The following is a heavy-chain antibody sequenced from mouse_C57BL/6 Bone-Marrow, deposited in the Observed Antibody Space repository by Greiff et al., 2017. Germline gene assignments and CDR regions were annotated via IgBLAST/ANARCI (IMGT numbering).Heavy chain of an antibody. CDR1: GFTFSSYG. J-gene: IGHJ1*03. V-gene: IGHV5-6*01. CDR2: ISSGGSYT. CDR3: ARKVRGYFDV. Sequence: EVKVVESGGDLVKPGGSLKLSCAASGFTFSSYGMSWVRQTPDKRLEWVATISSGGSYTYYPDSVKGRFTISRDNAKNTLYLQMSSLKSEDTAMYYCARKVRGYFDVWGTGTTVTVSS.